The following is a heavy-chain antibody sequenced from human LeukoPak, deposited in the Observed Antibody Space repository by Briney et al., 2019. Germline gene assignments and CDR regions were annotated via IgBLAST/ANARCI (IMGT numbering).Heavy chain of an antibody. V-gene: IGHV4-34*01. J-gene: IGHJ6*02. CDR1: GGSFSGYY. D-gene: IGHD6-19*01. CDR3: ARVGIAVAGDYYYYGMDV. Sequence: SETLSLTCAVYGGSFSGYYWSWIRQPPGKGLEWIGEINHSGSTNYNPSLESRVTISVDTSKNQFSLKLSSVTAADTAVYYCARVGIAVAGDYYYYGMDVWGQGTTVTVSS. CDR2: INHSGST.